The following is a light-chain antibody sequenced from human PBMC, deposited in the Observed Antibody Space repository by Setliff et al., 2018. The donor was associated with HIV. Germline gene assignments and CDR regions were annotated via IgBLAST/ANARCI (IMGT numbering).Light chain of an antibody. J-gene: IGLJ1*01. CDR2: SNN. Sequence: SVLAQPPSASATPGQRVTISCSGSSSNIGSNTVNWYQQVPGTAPKLLIYSNNQRPSGVPDRFSGSKSGTSASLAISGLQSEDEADYCCAAWDDGLTACYVFGTGTKVTVL. CDR1: SSNIGSNT. CDR3: AAWDDGLTACYV. V-gene: IGLV1-44*01.